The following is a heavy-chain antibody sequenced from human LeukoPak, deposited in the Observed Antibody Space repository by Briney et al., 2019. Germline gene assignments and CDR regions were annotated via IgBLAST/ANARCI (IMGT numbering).Heavy chain of an antibody. Sequence: QPGGSLRLSWAASGFTFSSYAMSWVRQAPGKGLEWVSAISGSGGSTYYADSVKGRFTISRDNSKNTLYLQMNSLRAEDTAVYYCAKVAYSGSYSGTFNFDYWGQGTLVTVSS. V-gene: IGHV3-23*01. J-gene: IGHJ4*02. CDR1: GFTFSSYA. CDR2: ISGSGGST. D-gene: IGHD1-26*01. CDR3: AKVAYSGSYSGTFNFDY.